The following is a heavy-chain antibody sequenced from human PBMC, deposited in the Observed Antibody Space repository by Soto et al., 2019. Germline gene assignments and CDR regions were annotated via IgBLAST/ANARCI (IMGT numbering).Heavy chain of an antibody. CDR3: ARGAYSSGWLFDY. J-gene: IGHJ4*02. V-gene: IGHV3-21*01. D-gene: IGHD6-19*01. Sequence: EVQLVESGGGLVKPGGSLRLSCAASGFTFTAYSMNWVRQAPGKGLEWVSSIISSSYIHYADSVKGRFTLSRDNAKKALYLQMNSLTAEDTAVYYCARGAYSSGWLFDYWGQGTLVTVSS. CDR2: IISSSYI. CDR1: GFTFTAYS.